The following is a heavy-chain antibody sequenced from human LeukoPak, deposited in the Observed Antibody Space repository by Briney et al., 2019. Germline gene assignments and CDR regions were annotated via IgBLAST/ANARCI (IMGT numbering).Heavy chain of an antibody. CDR1: GYTFATYY. CDR3: ARGSNYYYDVTADYPRY. D-gene: IGHD3-22*01. CDR2: INPSGGTT. Sequence: ASVKVSCKTSGYTFATYYIHWVRQAPGQGLEWLGIINPSGGTTTYAQKFQGRVTMTRDTSTSTVYMELNTLRSEDTAVYYCARGSNYYYDVTADYPRYWGQGTLVTVSS. V-gene: IGHV1-46*01. J-gene: IGHJ4*02.